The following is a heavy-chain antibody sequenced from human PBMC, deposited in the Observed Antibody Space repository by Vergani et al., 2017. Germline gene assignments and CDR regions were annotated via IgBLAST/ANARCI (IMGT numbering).Heavy chain of an antibody. D-gene: IGHD4-17*01. J-gene: IGHJ6*02. CDR3: ARKVAANYGDYGTSTYYYYYGMDV. Sequence: QLQLQESGPGLVKPSETLSLTCTVSGGSISSSSYYWGWIRQPPGKGLEWIGSIYYSGSTYYNPSLKSRVTISVDPSKNQFSLKLSSVTAADTAVYYCARKVAANYGDYGTSTYYYYYGMDVWGQGTTVTVSS. CDR1: GGSISSSSYY. V-gene: IGHV4-39*01. CDR2: IYYSGST.